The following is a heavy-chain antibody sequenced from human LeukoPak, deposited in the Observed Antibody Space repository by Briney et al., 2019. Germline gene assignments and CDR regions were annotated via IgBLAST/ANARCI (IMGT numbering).Heavy chain of an antibody. CDR3: ANKVSSSWYVGGFVDY. J-gene: IGHJ4*02. CDR2: ISISGGAT. D-gene: IGHD6-13*01. V-gene: IGHV3-23*01. Sequence: GGTLRLSCAASGFTFSSYCFSWVRQAPRKGLEWVSGISISGGATFYADSVKGRFTISRDNSKNTLYLQMNSLRAEDTAVYYCANKVSSSWYVGGFVDYWGQGTLVTVSS. CDR1: GFTFSSYC.